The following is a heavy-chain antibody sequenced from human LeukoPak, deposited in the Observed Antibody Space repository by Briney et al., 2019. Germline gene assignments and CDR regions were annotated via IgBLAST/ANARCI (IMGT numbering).Heavy chain of an antibody. D-gene: IGHD6-13*01. J-gene: IGHJ4*02. CDR1: GFTFSSYA. V-gene: IGHV3-23*01. Sequence: PGGSLRLSCAASGFTFSSYAMSWVRQAPGKGLEWVSAISGSGGSTYYADSVKGRFTISRDNSKNTLYLQMNSLRAEDTAVYYCAKDFRGSSWPYYFDYWGQGTLVTVSS. CDR2: ISGSGGST. CDR3: AKDFRGSSWPYYFDY.